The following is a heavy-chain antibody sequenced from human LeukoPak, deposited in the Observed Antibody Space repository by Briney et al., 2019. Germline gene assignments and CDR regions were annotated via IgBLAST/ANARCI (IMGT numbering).Heavy chain of an antibody. Sequence: TGGSLRLSCAASGFTFSSYSMTWVRQAPGKGLEWVSYISSSSSTIYYADSVKGRFTISRDNSKNTLYLQMNSLRAEDTAVYYCAKAHARGVRFYYFDYWGQGTLVTVSS. CDR3: AKAHARGVRFYYFDY. D-gene: IGHD3-3*01. V-gene: IGHV3-48*01. J-gene: IGHJ4*02. CDR2: ISSSSSTI. CDR1: GFTFSSYS.